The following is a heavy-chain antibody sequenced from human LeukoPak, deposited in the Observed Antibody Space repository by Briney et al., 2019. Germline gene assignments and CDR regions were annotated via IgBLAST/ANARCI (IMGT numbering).Heavy chain of an antibody. V-gene: IGHV4-39*01. CDR2: IYYSGST. CDR1: GGSISSSSYY. D-gene: IGHD6-13*01. J-gene: IGHJ4*02. CDR3: ARRIAAAGTGVDY. Sequence: PSETLSLTCTVSGGSISSSSYYWGWIRQPPGKGLEWIGSIYYSGSTYYNPSLKSRVTISVDTSKNQFSLKLSSVTAADTAVHYCARRIAAAGTGVDYWGQGTLVTVSS.